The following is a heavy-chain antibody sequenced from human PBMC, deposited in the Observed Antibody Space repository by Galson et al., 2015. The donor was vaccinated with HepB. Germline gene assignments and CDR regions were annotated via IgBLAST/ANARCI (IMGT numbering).Heavy chain of an antibody. CDR2: INTNTGNP. D-gene: IGHD6-13*01. Sequence: SVKVSCKASGYRFSSYPMIWVRQAPGQGLEWMGWINTNTGNPTYAQGFTGRCVFSLDTSVNTAYLQISGLEPDDTAVYYCARGRIAATGIFDYWGQGAPVTVSS. CDR1: GYRFSSYP. V-gene: IGHV7-4-1*02. CDR3: ARGRIAATGIFDY. J-gene: IGHJ4*02.